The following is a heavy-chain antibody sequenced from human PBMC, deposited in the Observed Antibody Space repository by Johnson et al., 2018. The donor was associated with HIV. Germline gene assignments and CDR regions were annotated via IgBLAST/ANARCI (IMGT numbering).Heavy chain of an antibody. CDR3: ARFEGFITTLRVVGDAFDI. D-gene: IGHD3-10*01. CDR1: GFTFSDYY. Sequence: QVQLVESGGGLVKPGGSLRLSCVASGFTFSDYYMSWIRQAPGKGLEWLSYIGSGGTTIYSADSVKGRFTISRDNAMNSLYLQMNSLRADDTAVYYCARFEGFITTLRVVGDAFDIWGQGTMVTVSS. J-gene: IGHJ3*02. V-gene: IGHV3-11*04. CDR2: IGSGGTTI.